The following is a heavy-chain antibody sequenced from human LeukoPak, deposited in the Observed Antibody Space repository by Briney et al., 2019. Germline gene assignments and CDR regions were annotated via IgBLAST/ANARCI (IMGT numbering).Heavy chain of an antibody. CDR1: GASISSYY. J-gene: IGHJ3*02. CDR3: ARDVVSLSRYFVWVDAFDI. D-gene: IGHD3-9*01. Sequence: SETLSLTCTVSGASISSYYWSWVRQPAGKGLEWIGRIYTSGSTNYNPSLKRRVTMSVDTSKNQFSLKLSSVTAADTAVYYCARDVVSLSRYFVWVDAFDIWGQGTMVTGSS. CDR2: IYTSGST. V-gene: IGHV4-4*07.